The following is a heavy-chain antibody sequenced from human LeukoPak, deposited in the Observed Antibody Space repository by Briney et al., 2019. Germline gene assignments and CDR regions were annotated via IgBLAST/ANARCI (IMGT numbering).Heavy chain of an antibody. V-gene: IGHV3-7*01. CDR2: IKQDGSEK. D-gene: IGHD2-8*01. J-gene: IGHJ5*02. CDR1: GFTFRNYA. CDR3: ARGLYCTNGVCYLFDP. Sequence: PGASLRLSCAASGFTFRNYAMSWVRQAPGKGLEWVANIKQDGSEKYYVDSVKGRFTISRDNAKNSLYLQMNSLRAEDTAVYYCARGLYCTNGVCYLFDPWGQGTLVTVSS.